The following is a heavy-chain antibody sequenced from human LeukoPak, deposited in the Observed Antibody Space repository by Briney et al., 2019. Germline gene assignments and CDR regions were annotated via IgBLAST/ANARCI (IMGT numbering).Heavy chain of an antibody. CDR3: ARGGTPYSNPYNWFDP. D-gene: IGHD4-11*01. CDR1: GGSFSGYY. J-gene: IGHJ5*02. Sequence: SETLSLTCAVYGGSFSGYYWSWIRQHPGKGLEWIGYIYYSGSTYYNPSLKSRVAISVDTSKNQFSLKLSSVTAADTAVYYCARGGTPYSNPYNWFDPWGQGTLVTVSS. CDR2: IYYSGST. V-gene: IGHV4-34*09.